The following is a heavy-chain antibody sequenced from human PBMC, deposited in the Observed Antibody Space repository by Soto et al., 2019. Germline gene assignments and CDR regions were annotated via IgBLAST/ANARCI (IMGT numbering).Heavy chain of an antibody. V-gene: IGHV3-9*01. CDR2: INWNSDTV. CDR1: GFNFDDYA. D-gene: IGHD3-22*01. J-gene: IGHJ4*02. Sequence: EVQLVESGGGLVQPGGSLRLSCVASGFNFDDYAMHWVRQPPGKGLEWVSGINWNSDTVGYADSVKGRFTVSRDNAKGPLLLQMSSLGAEYTAVYFCAMSNSNDLYYHFESWGQGTPVTVSS. CDR3: AMSNSNDLYYHFES.